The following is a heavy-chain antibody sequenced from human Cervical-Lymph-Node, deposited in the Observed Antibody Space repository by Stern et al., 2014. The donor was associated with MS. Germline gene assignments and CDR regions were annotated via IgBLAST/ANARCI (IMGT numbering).Heavy chain of an antibody. D-gene: IGHD4-23*01. V-gene: IGHV3-21*01. J-gene: IGHJ4*02. CDR1: GFTFSSYS. CDR2: ISSAGSYI. CDR3: ARGRGGNYRYYFDY. Sequence: VKLVESGGGLVKPGGSLRISCAASGFTFSSYSMNWVRQAPGKGLEWVASISSAGSYIYYADSLKGRFTISRDNAKNSLYLQMNSLRAEDTAVYYCARGRGGNYRYYFDYWGQGTLVTVSS.